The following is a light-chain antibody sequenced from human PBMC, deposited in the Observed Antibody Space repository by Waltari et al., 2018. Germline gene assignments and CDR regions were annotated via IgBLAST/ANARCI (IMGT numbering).Light chain of an antibody. CDR3: QSYYAYDVI. Sequence: SVSESAGKTVIISCTGSSDNIANNYVQWYQHRPGSAPVTLIYEDNQRASGVPDRFSGSIDSSSNSASLTISGLRTEDEAYYFCQSYYAYDVIFGGGTKLTVL. V-gene: IGLV6-57*02. CDR1: SDNIANNY. CDR2: EDN. J-gene: IGLJ2*01.